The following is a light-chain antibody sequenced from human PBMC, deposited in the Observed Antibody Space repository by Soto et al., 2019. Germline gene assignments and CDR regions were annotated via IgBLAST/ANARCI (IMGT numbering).Light chain of an antibody. V-gene: IGKV3-15*01. CDR1: QSVSSN. Sequence: DIVMTQSPATLSVSPGERATLSCRASQSVSSNLAWYQQKPGQAPRLLVYGASTRAIGIPARFSGSGSGTEFILTISSLQSEDFALYYCQQYNNWPSFTFGPGTKVDIK. CDR3: QQYNNWPSFT. J-gene: IGKJ3*01. CDR2: GAS.